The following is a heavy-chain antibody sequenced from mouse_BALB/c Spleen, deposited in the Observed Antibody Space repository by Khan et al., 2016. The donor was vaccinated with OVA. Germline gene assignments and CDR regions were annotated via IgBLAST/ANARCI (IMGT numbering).Heavy chain of an antibody. CDR1: GYSITSNYA. V-gene: IGHV3-2*02. CDR2: ISYSGST. Sequence: VQLQQSGPGLVKPSQSLSLTCTVTGYSITSNYAWNWIRQFPGNKLEWMGYISYSGSTNYNPSLKSRISITRDPSKNQFFLQLNSVTTEDTATYYCARGNYYGYALDYWGQGTSITVSS. CDR3: ARGNYYGYALDY. J-gene: IGHJ4*01. D-gene: IGHD1-1*01.